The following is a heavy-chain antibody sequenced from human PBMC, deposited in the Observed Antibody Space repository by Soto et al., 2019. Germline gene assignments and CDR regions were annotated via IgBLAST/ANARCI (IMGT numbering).Heavy chain of an antibody. D-gene: IGHD4-17*01. V-gene: IGHV4-59*08. J-gene: IGHJ3*02. CDR1: GGSISSYD. Sequence: PSETLSLTCTVSGGSISSYDWSWIRQPPGKGLEWIGYIYYSGSTNYNPSLKSRVTISVDTSKNQFSLKLSSVTAADTAVYYCARHDYGDYAVGGGVGAFDIWGQGTMLTVSS. CDR2: IYYSGST. CDR3: ARHDYGDYAVGGGVGAFDI.